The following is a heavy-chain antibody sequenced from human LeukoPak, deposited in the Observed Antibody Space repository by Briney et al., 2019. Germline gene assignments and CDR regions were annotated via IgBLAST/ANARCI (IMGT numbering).Heavy chain of an antibody. V-gene: IGHV4-4*07. CDR2: IYTSGST. J-gene: IGHJ6*04. CDR3: ARAHRYCSSTSCPPPGLDV. CDR1: GGSISSYY. D-gene: IGHD2-2*01. Sequence: SETLSLTCTVSGGSISSYYWSWIRQPAGKGLEWIGRIYTSGSTNYNPSLKSRVTISVDTSKNQFSLKLSSVTAADTAVYYCARAHRYCSSTSCPPPGLDVWGKGTTVTVSS.